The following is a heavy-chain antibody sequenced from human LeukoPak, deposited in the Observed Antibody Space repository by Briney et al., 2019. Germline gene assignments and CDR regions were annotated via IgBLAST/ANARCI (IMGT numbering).Heavy chain of an antibody. Sequence: PGGSLRLSCAASGFTFSSYWKSWVRQAPGKGLEWVANINQDGSEKYYVDSVKGRFTISRDNAKNSLYLQMNSLRAEDTAVYYCARYCSGGSCWDYWGQGTLVTVSS. V-gene: IGHV3-7*01. CDR3: ARYCSGGSCWDY. CDR1: GFTFSSYW. J-gene: IGHJ4*02. D-gene: IGHD2-15*01. CDR2: INQDGSEK.